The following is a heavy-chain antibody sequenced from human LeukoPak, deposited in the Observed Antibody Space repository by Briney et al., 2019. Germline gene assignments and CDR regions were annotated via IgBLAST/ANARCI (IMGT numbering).Heavy chain of an antibody. CDR1: GGSISSSSYY. V-gene: IGHV4-39*01. D-gene: IGHD2-21*02. CDR3: AGHIQIGLRVSRLGWFDP. J-gene: IGHJ5*02. CDR2: IYYSGST. Sequence: KPSETLSLTCTVSGGSISSSSYYWGWIRQPPGKGLEWFGSIYYSGSTYYNPSLKSRVTISVDTSKNQFSLKLSSVTAADTAVYYCAGHIQIGLRVSRLGWFDPWGQGTLVTVSS.